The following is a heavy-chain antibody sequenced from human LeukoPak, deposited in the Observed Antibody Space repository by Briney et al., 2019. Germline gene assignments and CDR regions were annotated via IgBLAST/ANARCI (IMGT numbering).Heavy chain of an antibody. D-gene: IGHD3-10*01. CDR2: ISGSGGNT. V-gene: IGHV3-23*01. CDR1: GFTFSTYA. Sequence: GGSLRLSCAASGFTFSTYAMNWVRQAPGKGLEWVSGISGSGGNTYYADSVKGRFTISRDNSKNTLYLQMNSLSAEDTAVYYCAKVRTMIRGARGTFDYWGQGTLVTVSS. J-gene: IGHJ4*02. CDR3: AKVRTMIRGARGTFDY.